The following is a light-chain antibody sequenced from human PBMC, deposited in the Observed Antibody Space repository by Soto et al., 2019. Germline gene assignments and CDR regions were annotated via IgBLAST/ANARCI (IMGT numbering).Light chain of an antibody. J-gene: IGKJ4*01. CDR2: AAS. CDR1: QGINSH. Sequence: DIQLTQSPSFLSASVGDRVTITCRASQGINSHLAWYQQRPGKAPRLIIYAASALENGVPPRFSGSGSGKDLNLTISSLQPEEGATDYCQQLNSFPLTGGGGNKVDIK. V-gene: IGKV1-9*01. CDR3: QQLNSFPLT.